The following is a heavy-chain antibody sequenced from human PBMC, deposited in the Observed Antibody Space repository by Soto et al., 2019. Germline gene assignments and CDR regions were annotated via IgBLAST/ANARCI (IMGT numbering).Heavy chain of an antibody. V-gene: IGHV5-51*01. CDR1: GYRFTSYW. CDR2: IFPSDSDT. CDR3: ARSYSGSYRYYFDY. J-gene: IGHJ4*02. D-gene: IGHD1-26*01. Sequence: XESLKISCRTCGYRFTSYWIAWVRQMPGKGLEWMGIIFPSDSDTRYSPSFQGQVTISADRSTSTVFLQWASLKASDTAVYYCARSYSGSYRYYFDYWGQGTLVTVSS.